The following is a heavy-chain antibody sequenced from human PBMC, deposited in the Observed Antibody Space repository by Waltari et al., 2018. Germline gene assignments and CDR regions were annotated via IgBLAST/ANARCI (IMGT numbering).Heavy chain of an antibody. D-gene: IGHD6-19*01. Sequence: EVQLVESGGGLIQPGGSLRLSCAASGFTVSSNYMSWVRQAPGKGLEWVSVIYSGGSTYYADSVKGRFTISRDNSKNTLYLQMNSLRAEDTAVYYCARDHSMADKGWWFDPWGQGTLVTVSS. CDR2: IYSGGST. V-gene: IGHV3-53*01. CDR1: GFTVSSNY. CDR3: ARDHSMADKGWWFDP. J-gene: IGHJ5*02.